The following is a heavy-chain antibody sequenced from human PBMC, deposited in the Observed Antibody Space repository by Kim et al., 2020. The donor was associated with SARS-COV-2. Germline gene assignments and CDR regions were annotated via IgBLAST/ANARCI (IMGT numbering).Heavy chain of an antibody. CDR1: GGSFSGYY. J-gene: IGHJ4*02. Sequence: SETLSLTCAVYGGSFSGYYWSWIRQPPGKGLEWIGEINHSGSTNYNPSLKSRVTISVDTSKNQFSLKLSSVTAADTAVYYCARGRFLEWLPSFDYWGQGTLVTVSS. CDR3: ARGRFLEWLPSFDY. D-gene: IGHD3-3*01. V-gene: IGHV4-34*01. CDR2: INHSGST.